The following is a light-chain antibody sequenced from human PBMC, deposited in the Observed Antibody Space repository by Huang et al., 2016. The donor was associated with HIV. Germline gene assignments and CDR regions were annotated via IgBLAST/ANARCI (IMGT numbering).Light chain of an antibody. V-gene: IGKV1-6*01. J-gene: IGKJ3*01. CDR2: AAS. CDR3: LQDYNYPRT. Sequence: AIQMTQSPSSLSAAVGDRVTITCRASQGIRNDLGWYQQKAGKAPKLLIYAASSLQSGVPSRCSGSGSGTDVTLTISSLQPEDFATYYCLQDYNYPRTFGPGTKVDIK. CDR1: QGIRND.